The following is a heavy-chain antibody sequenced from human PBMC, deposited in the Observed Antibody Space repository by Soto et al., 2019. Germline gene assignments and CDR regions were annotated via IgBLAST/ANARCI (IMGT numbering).Heavy chain of an antibody. CDR1: GFTFSSYS. V-gene: IGHV3-21*01. CDR2: ISSSSSYI. Sequence: EVQLVESGGGLVKPGGSLRLSCAASGFTFSSYSMNWVRQAPGKGLEWVSSISSSSSYIYYADSVKGRFTISRDNAKNSLYLQMNSLRAEDTAVYYCARDGGRGGWSYPDYWGQGTLVTVSS. CDR3: ARDGGRGGWSYPDY. D-gene: IGHD1-26*01. J-gene: IGHJ4*02.